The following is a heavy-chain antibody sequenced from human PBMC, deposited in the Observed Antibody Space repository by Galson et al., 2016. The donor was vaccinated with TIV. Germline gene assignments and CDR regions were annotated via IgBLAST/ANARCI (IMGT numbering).Heavy chain of an antibody. J-gene: IGHJ4*02. CDR1: GYTFTSFG. CDR2: ISAYNGHT. D-gene: IGHD3-22*01. Sequence: SCKASGYTFTSFGMTWVRQAPGQGLEWVGWISAYNGHTNYAQKFQGRVTMTTDKSTGTAYLELRSLRSDDTAVYFCGRVGPFQFDSSGITASWGQGTLVTVSA. V-gene: IGHV1-18*01. CDR3: GRVGPFQFDSSGITAS.